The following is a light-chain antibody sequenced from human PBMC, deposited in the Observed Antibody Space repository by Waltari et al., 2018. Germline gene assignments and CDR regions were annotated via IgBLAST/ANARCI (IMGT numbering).Light chain of an antibody. Sequence: EIVLTQSPGTLSLSPGERATLSCRASQSVSSTYLAWYQQKPGQAPRLLIYGAFNRATGIPNRFSGSGSVTDFTLTISRLEPEDFAVYYCQHYGSSTYTFGQGTKLEIK. CDR3: QHYGSSTYT. CDR2: GAF. J-gene: IGKJ2*01. CDR1: QSVSSTY. V-gene: IGKV3-20*01.